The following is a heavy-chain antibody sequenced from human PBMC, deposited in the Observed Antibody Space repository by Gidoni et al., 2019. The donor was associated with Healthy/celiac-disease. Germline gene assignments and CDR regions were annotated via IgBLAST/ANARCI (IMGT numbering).Heavy chain of an antibody. CDR2: INPNSCGT. CDR1: GYTFTGYY. Sequence: QVQLVQSGAEVKKPGASVKVSCKASGYTFTGYYMHWVRQAPGQGLEWMGWINPNSCGTNYAQKFQCWVTMTRDTSISTAYMELSRLRSDDTAVYYCARGIAARSLAHQIDYWGQGTLVTVSS. V-gene: IGHV1-2*04. CDR3: ARGIAARSLAHQIDY. D-gene: IGHD6-6*01. J-gene: IGHJ4*02.